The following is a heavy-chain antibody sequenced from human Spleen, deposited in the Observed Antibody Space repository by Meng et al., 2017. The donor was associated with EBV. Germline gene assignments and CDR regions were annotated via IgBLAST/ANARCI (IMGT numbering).Heavy chain of an antibody. D-gene: IGHD2-15*01. CDR1: AGSVIRDNYY. CDR2: VYGAGSP. Sequence: QMSLRDSGPGLVKPLETLSLPCTVSAGSVIRDNYYWSWIRQPPGKGLEYIGYVYGAGSPNYNPSLKSRVTISMDTSKIQVSLKLTSVTAADTAVYYCARDSGVRGEWGQGTLVTVSS. CDR3: ARDSGVRGE. J-gene: IGHJ4*02. V-gene: IGHV4-61*01.